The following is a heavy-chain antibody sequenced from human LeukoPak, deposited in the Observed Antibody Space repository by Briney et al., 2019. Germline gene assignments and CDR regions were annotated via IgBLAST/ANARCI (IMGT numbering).Heavy chain of an antibody. J-gene: IGHJ4*02. CDR2: IYTSGST. D-gene: IGHD2-2*02. Sequence: SQTLSLTCTVSGGSISSGSYYWSWIRQPAGKGLEWIGCIYTSGSTNYNPSLKSRVTISVDTSKNQFSLKLSSVTAADTAVYYCARDGYTGYGSWYFDYWGQGTLVTVSS. CDR1: GGSISSGSYY. CDR3: ARDGYTGYGSWYFDY. V-gene: IGHV4-61*02.